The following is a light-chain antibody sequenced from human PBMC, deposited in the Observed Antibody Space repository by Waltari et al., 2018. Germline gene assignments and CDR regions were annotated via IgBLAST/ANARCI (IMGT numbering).Light chain of an antibody. CDR2: AVS. V-gene: IGLV2-14*03. J-gene: IGLJ2*01. CDR3: SSYTTSSTLG. CDR1: SSDVGGYTS. Sequence: QSALTQPASVSGSPGQSITISCTGSSSDVGGYTSVSWYQQYPGKAPKLMIYAVSNRPSGVSNRFSGSKSGNTASLTISGLQAEDEADYYCSSYTTSSTLGFGGGTKLTVL.